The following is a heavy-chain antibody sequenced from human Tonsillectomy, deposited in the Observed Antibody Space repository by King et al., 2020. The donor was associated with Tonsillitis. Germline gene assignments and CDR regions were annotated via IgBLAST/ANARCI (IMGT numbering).Heavy chain of an antibody. J-gene: IGHJ6*02. Sequence: VQLVESGGGLVQPGGSLRLSCAASGFTFSSYSMNWVRQAPGKGLEWVSYISSSSSTINYADSVKGRFTISRDNAKNSLYLQMNSLRDEDTAVYYCARAGRGSLRSSNWQNYNYYYGMDVWGQGTTVTVSS. D-gene: IGHD6-13*01. CDR3: ARAGRGSLRSSNWQNYNYYYGMDV. V-gene: IGHV3-48*02. CDR2: ISSSSSTI. CDR1: GFTFSSYS.